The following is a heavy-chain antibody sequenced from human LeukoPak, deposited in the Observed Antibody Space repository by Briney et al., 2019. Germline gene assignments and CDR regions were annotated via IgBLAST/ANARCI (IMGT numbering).Heavy chain of an antibody. Sequence: SETLSLTCTVSGGPVSGYYWSWLRQPPGKGLEWIGYIYYSGSTNYNPSHNSRVTLSVDTSKNQFSLNLVSVTAADTAVYFCARLRTAAAGFDYWGQGTLVTVSS. V-gene: IGHV4-59*02. J-gene: IGHJ4*02. D-gene: IGHD6-13*01. CDR3: ARLRTAAAGFDY. CDR2: IYYSGST. CDR1: GGPVSGYY.